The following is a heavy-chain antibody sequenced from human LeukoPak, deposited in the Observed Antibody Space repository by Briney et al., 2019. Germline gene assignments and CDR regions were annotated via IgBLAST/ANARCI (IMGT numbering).Heavy chain of an antibody. D-gene: IGHD1-26*01. CDR1: GFTFSSYE. CDR2: ISSSGSTI. J-gene: IGHJ3*02. CDR3: ARAPYSGSRASI. V-gene: IGHV3-48*03. Sequence: QPGGSLRPSCAASGFTFSSYEMNWDRQAPGKGLEWVSYISSSGSTIYYADSVKGRFTISRDNAKNSLYLQMNSLRAEDTAVYYCARAPYSGSRASIWGQGTMVTVSS.